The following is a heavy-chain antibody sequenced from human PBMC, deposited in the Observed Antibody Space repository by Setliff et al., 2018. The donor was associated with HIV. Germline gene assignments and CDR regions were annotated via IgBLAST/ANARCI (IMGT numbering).Heavy chain of an antibody. CDR2: IIPNSGNT. V-gene: IGHV1-8*02. CDR3: ARVNVLLWFGELNYFDY. CDR1: GYTFTSYG. Sequence: ASVKVSCKASGYTFTSYGISWVRQAPGQGLEWMGGIIPNSGNTGYAQKFQGRVTMTRNTSISTAYMELSSLRSEDTAVYYCARVNVLLWFGELNYFDYWGQGTLVTVSS. D-gene: IGHD3-10*01. J-gene: IGHJ4*02.